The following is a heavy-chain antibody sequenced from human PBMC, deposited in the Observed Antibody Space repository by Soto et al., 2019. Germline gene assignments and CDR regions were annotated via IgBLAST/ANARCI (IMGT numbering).Heavy chain of an antibody. CDR3: ARARFSRSWWFDP. CDR1: GGSISSYY. CDR2: IYYSGST. Sequence: SETLSLTCTVSGGSISSYYWSWIRQPPGKGLGWIGYIYYSGSTNYNPSLKSRVTISVDTSKNQFSLKLSSVTAADTAVYYCARARFSRSWWFDPWGQGTLVTVSS. J-gene: IGHJ5*02. V-gene: IGHV4-59*01. D-gene: IGHD3-10*01.